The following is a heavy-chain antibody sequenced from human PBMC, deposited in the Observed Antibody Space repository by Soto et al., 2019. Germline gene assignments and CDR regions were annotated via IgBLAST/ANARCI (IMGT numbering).Heavy chain of an antibody. D-gene: IGHD6-6*01. CDR3: EGTYSSSPLTNNFDY. V-gene: IGHV4-59*01. CDR1: GGSINNNY. J-gene: IGHJ4*02. CDR2: IFSNGRT. Sequence: SETLSLTCTVSGGSINNNYWSWIRQPPGRGLEWIGYIFSNGRTNYNPSLESRVTISVDTSTNQLSLKLRSVTAAGTAVYYCEGTYSSSPLTNNFDYWGQG.